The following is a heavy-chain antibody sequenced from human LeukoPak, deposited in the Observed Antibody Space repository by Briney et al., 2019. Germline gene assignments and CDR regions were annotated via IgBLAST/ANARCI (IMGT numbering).Heavy chain of an antibody. V-gene: IGHV4-59*01. CDR2: IYYSGST. J-gene: IGHJ4*02. CDR1: GGSISSYY. CDR3: ARGGPYGSGKEYFDY. Sequence: SETLSLTCTVSGGSISSYYWSWIRQPPGKGLEWIGYIYYSGSTNYNPSLKSRVTISVDTSKNQFSLKLSSVTAADTAVYYCARGGPYGSGKEYFDYWGQGTLVTVSS. D-gene: IGHD3-10*01.